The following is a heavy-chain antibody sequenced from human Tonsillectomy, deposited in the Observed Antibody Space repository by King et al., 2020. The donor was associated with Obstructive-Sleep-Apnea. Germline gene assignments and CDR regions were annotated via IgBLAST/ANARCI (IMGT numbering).Heavy chain of an antibody. J-gene: IGHJ3*02. Sequence: VQLVESGGGLVQPGGSLRLSCAASGFTFSSYAMSWVRQAPGKGLEWVSGIGGSGSPTYYADSVKGRLPISRDNSKNPVYLQMNSLRAEDTAVYHCAKPAFGYSSGWYSAFVIWGQGTMVTVSS. D-gene: IGHD6-19*01. CDR3: AKPAFGYSSGWYSAFVI. CDR1: GFTFSSYA. CDR2: IGGSGSPT. V-gene: IGHV3-23*04.